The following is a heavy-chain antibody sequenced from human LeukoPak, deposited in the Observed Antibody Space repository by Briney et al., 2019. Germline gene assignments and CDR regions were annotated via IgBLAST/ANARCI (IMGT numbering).Heavy chain of an antibody. D-gene: IGHD5-24*01. CDR2: ISGSGGST. Sequence: PGGSLRLFCAASGFTFSSYAMSWVRQAPGKGLEWVSAISGSGGSTYYADSVKGRFTISRDNSKNTLYLQMNSLRAEDTAVYYCAKRSGDDMHEDYWGQGTLVTVSS. J-gene: IGHJ4*02. CDR3: AKRSGDDMHEDY. V-gene: IGHV3-23*01. CDR1: GFTFSSYA.